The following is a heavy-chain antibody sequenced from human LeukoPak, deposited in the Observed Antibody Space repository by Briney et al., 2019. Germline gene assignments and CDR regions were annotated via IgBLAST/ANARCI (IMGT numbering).Heavy chain of an antibody. D-gene: IGHD1-26*01. CDR1: GGSISSHH. Sequence: SSETLSLTCTVSGGSISSHHWSWIRQPPGKGLEWIGYIYYSGSTNYNPSLKSRVTISVDTSKNQFSLKLSSVTAADTAVYYCAREGLGGSYFNWFDPWGQGTLVTVSS. J-gene: IGHJ5*02. CDR3: AREGLGGSYFNWFDP. V-gene: IGHV4-59*11. CDR2: IYYSGST.